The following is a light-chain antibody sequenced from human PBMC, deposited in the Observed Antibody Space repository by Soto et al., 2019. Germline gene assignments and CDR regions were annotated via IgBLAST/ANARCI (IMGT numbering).Light chain of an antibody. V-gene: IGKV1-5*03. CDR2: KAS. J-gene: IGKJ1*01. CDR1: QTISSW. CDR3: QHYNSYSEA. Sequence: MTQSPSTLSGSVGDRVTITXRASQTISSWLAWYQQKPGKAPKLLIYKASTLKSGVPSRFSGSGSGTEFTLTISSLQPDDFATYYCQHYNSYSEAFGQGTKVELK.